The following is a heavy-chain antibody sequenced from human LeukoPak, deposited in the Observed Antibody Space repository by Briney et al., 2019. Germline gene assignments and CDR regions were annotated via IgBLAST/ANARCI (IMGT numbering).Heavy chain of an antibody. V-gene: IGHV3-48*03. D-gene: IGHD3-10*01. Sequence: GGSLRLSCAASGFVFSEYEMNWVRQAPGKGLGGISDISSGSSTTYYADSVKGRFTISRDNTKNSLYLQMNSLRAEDTAVYYCARLWFGGPFDSWGQGILVTVSS. J-gene: IGHJ4*02. CDR2: ISSGSSTT. CDR1: GFVFSEYE. CDR3: ARLWFGGPFDS.